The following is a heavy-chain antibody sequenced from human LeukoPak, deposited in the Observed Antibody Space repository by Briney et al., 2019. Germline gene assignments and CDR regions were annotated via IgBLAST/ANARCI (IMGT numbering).Heavy chain of an antibody. V-gene: IGHV4-34*01. Sequence: SETLSLTCAVYGGSFSGYYWSWLRQPPGKGVEWIGEINNSGSTNYNPSLNSRVTISVDTSKNQFSLKLSSVTAADTAVYYCARGRNVGYSYAKYYYYYYMDVWGKGTTVTVSS. CDR2: INNSGST. CDR1: GGSFSGYY. D-gene: IGHD5-18*01. CDR3: ARGRNVGYSYAKYYYYYYMDV. J-gene: IGHJ6*03.